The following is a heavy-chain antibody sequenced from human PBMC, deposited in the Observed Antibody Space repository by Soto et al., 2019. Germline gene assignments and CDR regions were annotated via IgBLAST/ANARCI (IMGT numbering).Heavy chain of an antibody. CDR1: GGTFSRYA. Sequence: SVKVSCKASGGTFSRYAISWVRQAPGQGLEWMGGIIPIFGTANYAQKFQGRVTITADESTSTAYMELSSLRSEDTAVYYCARGGKGCSGGSCYFGYYYYGMDVWGQGTTVTVSS. D-gene: IGHD2-15*01. CDR3: ARGGKGCSGGSCYFGYYYYGMDV. J-gene: IGHJ6*02. CDR2: IIPIFGTA. V-gene: IGHV1-69*13.